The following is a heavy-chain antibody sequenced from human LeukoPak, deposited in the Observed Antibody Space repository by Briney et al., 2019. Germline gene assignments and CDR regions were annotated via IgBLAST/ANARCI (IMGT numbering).Heavy chain of an antibody. J-gene: IGHJ4*02. CDR2: INPNSGGT. Sequence: ASVKVSCKASGYTFTDYYIHWVRQAPGQGLEWMGWINPNSGGTNYAQKFQGRVTMTRDTSISTAYMELSRLRSDDTAVYYCARDLPYYDILTSTYNWGQGTLVTVSS. CDR3: ARDLPYYDILTSTYN. CDR1: GYTFTDYY. D-gene: IGHD3-9*01. V-gene: IGHV1-2*02.